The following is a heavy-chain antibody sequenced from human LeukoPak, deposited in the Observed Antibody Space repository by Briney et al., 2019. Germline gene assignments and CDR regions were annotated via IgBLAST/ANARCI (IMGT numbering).Heavy chain of an antibody. J-gene: IGHJ4*02. CDR1: GYTFTSYG. CDR3: ATSKGYYDSSGYLVY. Sequence: GASVKVSCKASGYTFTSYGISWVRQAPGQGLEWMGWISAYNGNTNYAQKLQGRVTMTTDTSTSTAYMELRSLRSDDTAVYYCATSKGYYDSSGYLVYWGQGTLVTVSS. D-gene: IGHD3-22*01. CDR2: ISAYNGNT. V-gene: IGHV1-18*01.